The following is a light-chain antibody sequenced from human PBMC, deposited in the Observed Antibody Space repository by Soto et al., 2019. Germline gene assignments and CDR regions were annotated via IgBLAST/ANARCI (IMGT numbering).Light chain of an antibody. V-gene: IGKV3-15*01. CDR2: GAS. J-gene: IGKJ1*01. CDR3: QQYNNWRT. Sequence: EIVMTQSPATLSVSPGERATLSCRASQSISNNLAWYQQKRGQAPRLRIYGASTRATGIPARFSGSGSGTEFPLTMNGQQSEDFAFYYGQQYNNWRTFRQGTKVEI. CDR1: QSISNN.